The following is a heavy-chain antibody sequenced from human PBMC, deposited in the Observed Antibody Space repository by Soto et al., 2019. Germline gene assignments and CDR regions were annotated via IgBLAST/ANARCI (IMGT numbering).Heavy chain of an antibody. CDR2: IIPSFGTA. V-gene: IGHV1-69*01. Sequence: QVQLVQSGAEVKKPGSSVKVSCKASGGTFSSYAISWVRQAPGPGLEWMGGIIPSFGTANYAQKFQGRVTITADESTSTAYMELSSLRSEDTAVYYCARGYCSSTSCYHSIAAVGLCAFDIWGQGTMVTVSS. CDR1: GGTFSSYA. CDR3: ARGYCSSTSCYHSIAAVGLCAFDI. J-gene: IGHJ3*02. D-gene: IGHD2-2*01.